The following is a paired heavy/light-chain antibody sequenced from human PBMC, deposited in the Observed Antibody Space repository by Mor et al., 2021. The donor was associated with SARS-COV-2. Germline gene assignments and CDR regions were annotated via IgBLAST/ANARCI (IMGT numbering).Light chain of an antibody. J-gene: IGKJ1*01. CDR1: QSISNW. V-gene: IGKV1-5*03. CDR3: QQYNSYPGT. CDR2: KAS. Sequence: DIQMTQSPSTLSAYAGDRVTITCRASQSISNWLAWYQQKPGKVPKLLIYKASSLESGVPSRFSGSGSGTEFTLTISSLQPDDIATYYCQQYNSYPGTFGQGTTVEIK.
Heavy chain of an antibody. CDR2: MSGDGSGK. D-gene: IGHD6-19*01. Sequence: QVQLVESGGGVVQPGGSLRLSCAASGFTFSTSVLHWVRQAPGKGLEWVAGMSGDGSGKHYADSVKDHFTISRDNSKNTLYLEMNSLRTGDTAVYYCAREGYSSGHCGAFDIWGQGTMVSVSS. J-gene: IGHJ3*02. CDR1: GFTFSTSV. V-gene: IGHV3-30-3*01. CDR3: AREGYSSGHCGAFDI.